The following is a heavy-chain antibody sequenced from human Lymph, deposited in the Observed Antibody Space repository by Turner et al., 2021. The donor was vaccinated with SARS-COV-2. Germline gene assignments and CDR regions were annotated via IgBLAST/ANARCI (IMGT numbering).Heavy chain of an antibody. V-gene: IGHV3-66*01. Sequence: EVQLVASGGVLVQPGRPLRLSCAASGITVSRNYMSWVRQAPGKGLEWNTLSSPGGSTYYPDSVKGRFTITRDKSKNTLYLKIDSLRAEDTAVYYCARDFREGAFDIWGQGTMVTVSS. CDR1: GITVSRNY. J-gene: IGHJ3*02. D-gene: IGHD3-10*01. CDR2: SSPGGST. CDR3: ARDFREGAFDI.